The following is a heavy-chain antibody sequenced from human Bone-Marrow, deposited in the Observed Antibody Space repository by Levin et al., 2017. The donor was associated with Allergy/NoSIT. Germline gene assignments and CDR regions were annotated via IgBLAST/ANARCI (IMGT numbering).Heavy chain of an antibody. J-gene: IGHJ4*02. V-gene: IGHV3-64D*06. CDR2: ISSNGVST. CDR1: GFTFSSSA. Sequence: GESLKISCSASGFTFSSSAIHWVRQAPGKGLEYVSGISSNGVSTYYADPVKDRFTTSRDNSKNTLYLQMSSLRTEDTAVYYCVKDRKSTPRAPFDYWGQGTLVTVSS. CDR3: VKDRKSTPRAPFDY.